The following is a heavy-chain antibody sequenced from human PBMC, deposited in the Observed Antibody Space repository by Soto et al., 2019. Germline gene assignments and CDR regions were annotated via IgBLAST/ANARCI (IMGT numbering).Heavy chain of an antibody. CDR1: GGSISSGGYY. Sequence: NPSETLSLTCTVSGGSISSGGYYWSWIRQHPGKGLEWIGYIYYSGSTYYNPSLKSRVTISVDTSKNQFSLKLSSVTAADTAVYYCARDLQNYGMDVWGQGTTVTVSS. V-gene: IGHV4-31*03. J-gene: IGHJ6*02. CDR3: ARDLQNYGMDV. CDR2: IYYSGST.